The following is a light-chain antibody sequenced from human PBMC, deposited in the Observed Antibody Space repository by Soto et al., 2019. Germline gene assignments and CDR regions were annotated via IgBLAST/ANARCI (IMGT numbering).Light chain of an antibody. J-gene: IGLJ2*01. Sequence: QSALTQPPSASGSPGQSVTISCTGTSSDVGGYNYVSWYQQHPGKAPKLMISEVSKRPSGVPDRFSDSKSGNTASLTVSGLQAEDEADYYCSSFAGNNNLVFGGGTKVTVL. CDR1: SSDVGGYNY. CDR3: SSFAGNNNLV. CDR2: EVS. V-gene: IGLV2-8*01.